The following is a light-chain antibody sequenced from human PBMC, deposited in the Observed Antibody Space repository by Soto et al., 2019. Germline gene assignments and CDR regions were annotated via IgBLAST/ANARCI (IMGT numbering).Light chain of an antibody. J-gene: IGKJ2*01. Sequence: DIVMTQSPDSLAVSLGERATINCKSSQSILYSSNNKNYLAWYQQKPGQPPRLLIYWASTRESGVPDRFSGSGSGTDFTLTISILQAEDVAVYYCQQYYSIPYTFGQGTKLEIK. CDR2: WAS. CDR1: QSILYSSNNKNY. CDR3: QQYYSIPYT. V-gene: IGKV4-1*01.